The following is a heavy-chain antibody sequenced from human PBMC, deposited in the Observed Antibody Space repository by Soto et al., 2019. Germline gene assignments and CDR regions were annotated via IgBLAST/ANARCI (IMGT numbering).Heavy chain of an antibody. CDR2: ISGSGGST. Sequence: DVQLLESGGGLVQPGGSLRLSCAASGFTFSSYAMRWVRQAPGQGLEWVSAISGSGGSTYYADSVKARFTISRDNSKNTLYLQMNSVRAEDTAVYYCAYSSPHFDYWGQGTLVTVSS. CDR3: AYSSPHFDY. CDR1: GFTFSSYA. J-gene: IGHJ4*02. V-gene: IGHV3-23*01. D-gene: IGHD6-13*01.